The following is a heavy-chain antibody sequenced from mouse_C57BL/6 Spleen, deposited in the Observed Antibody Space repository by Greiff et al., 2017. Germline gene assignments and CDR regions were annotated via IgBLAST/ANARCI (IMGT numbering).Heavy chain of an antibody. V-gene: IGHV1-76*01. D-gene: IGHD1-1*01. CDR1: GYTFTDYY. Sequence: VKLMESGAELVRPGASVKLSCKASGYTFTDYYINWVKQRPGQGLEWIARIYPGSGNTYYNEKFKGKATLTAEKSSSTAYMQLSSLTSEDSAVYFCARSTTVVALDYWGQGTSVTVSS. J-gene: IGHJ4*01. CDR3: ARSTTVVALDY. CDR2: IYPGSGNT.